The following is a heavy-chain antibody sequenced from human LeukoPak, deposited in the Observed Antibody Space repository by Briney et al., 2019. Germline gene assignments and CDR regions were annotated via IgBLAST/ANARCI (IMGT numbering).Heavy chain of an antibody. CDR3: ASSYGDYRYDAFDI. V-gene: IGHV4-34*01. Sequence: PSETLSLTCAVYGGSFSGYYWSWIRQPPGKGLEWIGEINHSGSTNYNPSLKSRVTILVDTSKNQFSLKLSSVTAADTAVYYCASSYGDYRYDAFDIWGQGTMVTVSS. J-gene: IGHJ3*02. CDR1: GGSFSGYY. D-gene: IGHD4-17*01. CDR2: INHSGST.